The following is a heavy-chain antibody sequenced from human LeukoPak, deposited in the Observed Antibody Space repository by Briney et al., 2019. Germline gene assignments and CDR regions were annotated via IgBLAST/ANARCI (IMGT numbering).Heavy chain of an antibody. J-gene: IGHJ5*02. Sequence: SETLSLTCTVSGGSISSYYWSWIRQPPGKGLEWIGYIYYSGSTDYNPSLKSRVTISVDTSKNQFSLKLSSVTAADTAVYYCARVLYGDYSWFDPWGQGTLVTVSS. V-gene: IGHV4-59*01. CDR1: GGSISSYY. CDR3: ARVLYGDYSWFDP. D-gene: IGHD4-17*01. CDR2: IYYSGST.